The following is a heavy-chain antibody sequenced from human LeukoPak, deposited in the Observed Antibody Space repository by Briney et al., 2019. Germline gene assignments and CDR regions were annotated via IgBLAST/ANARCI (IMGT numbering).Heavy chain of an antibody. D-gene: IGHD3-10*01. Sequence: PSETLSLTCTVSGGSISSSSYYWGWIRQPPGKGLEWIGSIYYSGSTYYNPSLKSRVTISVDTSKNQFSLKLSSVTAADTAVYYCARGQGYGSGSPEGDWFDPWGQGTLVTVSS. CDR3: ARGQGYGSGSPEGDWFDP. V-gene: IGHV4-39*07. CDR1: GGSISSSSYY. CDR2: IYYSGST. J-gene: IGHJ5*02.